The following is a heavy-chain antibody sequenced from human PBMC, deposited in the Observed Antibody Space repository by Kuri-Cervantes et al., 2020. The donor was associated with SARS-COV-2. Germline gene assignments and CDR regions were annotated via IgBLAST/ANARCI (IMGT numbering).Heavy chain of an antibody. CDR1: GFTVSSNY. V-gene: IGHV3-53*01. J-gene: IGHJ5*02. CDR2: IYSGGST. Sequence: GESLKISCAASGFTVSSNYMSWVRQAPGKGLEWVSVIYSGGSTYYADSVKGRFTISRDNAKNSVYLQMNSLRAEDTALYHCARGAHYYDSSSYPEWFDPWGQGTLVTVSS. D-gene: IGHD3-22*01. CDR3: ARGAHYYDSSSYPEWFDP.